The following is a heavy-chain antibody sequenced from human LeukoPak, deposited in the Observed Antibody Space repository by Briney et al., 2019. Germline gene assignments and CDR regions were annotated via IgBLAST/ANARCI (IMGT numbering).Heavy chain of an antibody. J-gene: IGHJ4*02. CDR3: AKDRAGEAATDY. V-gene: IGHV3-30*04. Sequence: GGSLRLSCAASGFTLSSYAMHWVSQAPGKGLEWVAVISYDGSNKYYADSVKGRFTISRDNSKNTLYLQMNSLRAEDTAVYYCAKDRAGEAATDYWGQGTLVTVSS. CDR2: ISYDGSNK. CDR1: GFTLSSYA. D-gene: IGHD6-25*01.